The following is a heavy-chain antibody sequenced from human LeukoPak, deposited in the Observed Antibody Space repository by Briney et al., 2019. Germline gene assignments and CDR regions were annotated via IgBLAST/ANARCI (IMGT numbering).Heavy chain of an antibody. D-gene: IGHD6-13*01. V-gene: IGHV3-33*08. Sequence: GGSLRLSCAASGFTFSNYAVHWVRQAPGKGLEWVAVIWYDGSNKYYADSVKGRFTISRDNSKNTLYLQMNSLRAEDTAAYYCARGSSSPSRGYYFDYWGQGTLVTVSS. CDR3: ARGSSSPSRGYYFDY. CDR1: GFTFSNYA. CDR2: IWYDGSNK. J-gene: IGHJ4*02.